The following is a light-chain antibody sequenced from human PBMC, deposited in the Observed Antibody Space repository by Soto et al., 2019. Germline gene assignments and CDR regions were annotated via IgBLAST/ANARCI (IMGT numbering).Light chain of an antibody. CDR3: QQYGTSPRGT. J-gene: IGKJ1*01. CDR1: QSVTSSH. Sequence: EIVLTQSPGTLSLSPGERATLSCRASQSVTSSHLAWYQQKPGQAPRLLIYGASSRATGIPDRFSGSGSGTEFTLTISRLEPEYFVVYYCQQYGTSPRGTFGQGTKVEIK. CDR2: GAS. V-gene: IGKV3-20*01.